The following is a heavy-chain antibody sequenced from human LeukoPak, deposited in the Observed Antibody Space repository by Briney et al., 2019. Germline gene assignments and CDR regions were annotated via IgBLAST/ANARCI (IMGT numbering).Heavy chain of an antibody. J-gene: IGHJ4*02. D-gene: IGHD4-23*01. Sequence: ASVKVSCKASGYTFTGYYMHWVRQAPGQGLEWMGWINPNSGGTNYAQKFQGRVTMTRDTSISTAYMEMSRLRSDDTAVYYCARAGHDYGGIDYWGQGTLVTVSS. CDR3: ARAGHDYGGIDY. CDR1: GYTFTGYY. V-gene: IGHV1-2*02. CDR2: INPNSGGT.